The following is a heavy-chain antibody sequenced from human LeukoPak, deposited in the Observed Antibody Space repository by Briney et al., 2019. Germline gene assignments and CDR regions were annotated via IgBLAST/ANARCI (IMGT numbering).Heavy chain of an antibody. CDR2: IIPIFGTA. D-gene: IGHD3-10*01. CDR3: ARDNYYGSGSYYNVMYYFDY. J-gene: IGHJ4*02. Sequence: GASVKVSCKASGGTFSSYAISWVRQAPGQGLEWMGGIIPIFGTANYAQKFQGRVTITADESTSTAYMELSSLRSEDTAVYYCARDNYYGSGSYYNVMYYFDYWGQGTLVTVSS. V-gene: IGHV1-69*13. CDR1: GGTFSSYA.